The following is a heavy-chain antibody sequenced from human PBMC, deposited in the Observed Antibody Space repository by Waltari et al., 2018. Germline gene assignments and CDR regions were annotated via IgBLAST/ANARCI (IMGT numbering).Heavy chain of an antibody. V-gene: IGHV1-69*02. CDR1: GGTFSSYT. Sequence: QVQLVQSGAEVKKPGSSVKVSCKASGGTFSSYTISWVRQAPGQGLEWMGRSIPIRGIANDAQKFQGRVTITADKSTSTAYMELSSLRSEDTAVYYCARVGYYYDSSGYYFDYWGQGTLVTVSS. CDR3: ARVGYYYDSSGYYFDY. J-gene: IGHJ4*02. CDR2: SIPIRGIA. D-gene: IGHD3-22*01.